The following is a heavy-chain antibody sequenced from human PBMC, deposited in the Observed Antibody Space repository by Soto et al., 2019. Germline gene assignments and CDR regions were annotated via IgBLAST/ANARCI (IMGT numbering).Heavy chain of an antibody. CDR3: ARNPPNYYDSSGPSYVAFDI. CDR1: GYSFTSYW. J-gene: IGHJ3*02. Sequence: GESLKISCKGSGYSFTSYWIGWVRQMPGKGLEWMGIIYPGDSDTRYSPSFQGQVTISADKSISTAYLQWSSLKASDTAMYYCARNPPNYYDSSGPSYVAFDIWGQGTMVTVSS. V-gene: IGHV5-51*01. D-gene: IGHD3-22*01. CDR2: IYPGDSDT.